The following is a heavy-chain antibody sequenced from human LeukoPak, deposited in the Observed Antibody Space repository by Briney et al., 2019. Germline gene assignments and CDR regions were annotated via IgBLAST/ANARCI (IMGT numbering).Heavy chain of an antibody. D-gene: IGHD3-3*01. V-gene: IGHV1-2*02. CDR2: INPNSVGR. CDR1: GYTFTDYY. J-gene: IGHJ4*02. Sequence: ASVKVSCKASGYTFTDYYIHCVRQAPGQPLEWVGWINPNSVGRNYAQKFQARVTMTSVTSIITAYMLLSGLRSDSTAVSYWAGLHYDFWSGSPGPLAPAVDYWGQGTLVTVSS. CDR3: AGLHYDFWSGSPGPLAPAVDY.